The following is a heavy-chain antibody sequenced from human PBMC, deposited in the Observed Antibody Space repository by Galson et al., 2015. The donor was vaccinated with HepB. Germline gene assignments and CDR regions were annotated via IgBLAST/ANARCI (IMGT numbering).Heavy chain of an antibody. CDR1: GDSVSSNSAA. D-gene: IGHD3-10*01. J-gene: IGHJ6*02. Sequence: CAISGDSVSSNSAAWNWIRQSPSRGLEWLGRTYYRSKWYNDCAVSVKSRITINPDTSKNQFSLQLNSVTPEDTAVYYCARASMVPLHYGMDVWGQGTTVTVSS. CDR2: TYYRSKWYN. V-gene: IGHV6-1*01. CDR3: ARASMVPLHYGMDV.